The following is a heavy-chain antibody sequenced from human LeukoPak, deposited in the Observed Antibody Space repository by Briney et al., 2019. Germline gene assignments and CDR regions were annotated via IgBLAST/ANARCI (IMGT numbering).Heavy chain of an antibody. CDR2: ISYDGSNK. J-gene: IGHJ4*02. Sequence: GGSLRLSCAASGFTFSSYAMHWVRQAPGKGLEWVAVISYDGSNKYCADSVKGRFTISRDNSKNTLYLQMNSLRAEDTAVYYCARGGGGDCLDYWGQGTLVTVSS. CDR3: ARGGGGDCLDY. D-gene: IGHD2-21*02. V-gene: IGHV3-30-3*01. CDR1: GFTFSSYA.